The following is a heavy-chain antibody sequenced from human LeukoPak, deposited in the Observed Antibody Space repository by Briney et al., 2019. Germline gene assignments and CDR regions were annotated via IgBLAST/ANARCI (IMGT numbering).Heavy chain of an antibody. CDR3: AKARFSGYYGWSPFDY. Sequence: GGSLRLSCAASGFSVSSNYMSWVRQAPGKGLEWVSVISSADSAYYADSVKGRFTISRNNSKNTLYLQMNSLRAEDTAVYYCAKARFSGYYGWSPFDYWGQGTLVTVSS. J-gene: IGHJ4*02. V-gene: IGHV3-53*01. CDR1: GFSVSSNY. D-gene: IGHD3-22*01. CDR2: ISSADSA.